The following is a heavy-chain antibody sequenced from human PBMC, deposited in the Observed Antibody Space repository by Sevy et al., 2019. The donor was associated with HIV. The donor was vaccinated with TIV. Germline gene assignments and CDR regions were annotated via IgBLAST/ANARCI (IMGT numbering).Heavy chain of an antibody. D-gene: IGHD2-2*01. CDR2: IYYSGST. J-gene: IGHJ4*02. Sequence: SETLSLTCTVSGGSISSSSYYWGWIRQPPGKGLEWIGSIYYSGSTYYNLSLKSRVTISVDTSKNQFSLKLSSVTAADTAVYYCARHSPIVVVPAARGGDFDYSGQGTLVTVSS. CDR3: ARHSPIVVVPAARGGDFDY. CDR1: GGSISSSSYY. V-gene: IGHV4-39*01.